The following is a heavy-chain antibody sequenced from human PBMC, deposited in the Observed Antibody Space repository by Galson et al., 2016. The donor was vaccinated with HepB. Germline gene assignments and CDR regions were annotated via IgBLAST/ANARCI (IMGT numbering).Heavy chain of an antibody. V-gene: IGHV5-51*01. D-gene: IGHD2-8*01. J-gene: IGHJ5*02. CDR2: ISPGYSDT. CDR3: ARQDCSNGVCYPET. Sequence: QSGAEVKKPGESLKISCKGSGYNFTNYWNGWVRQRPGKGLDWMGLISPGYSDTRNSLSFQGLVTISADKSITTAYLQWSSLKASDTAIYYCARQDCSNGVCYPETWCQGTLVTFSS. CDR1: GYNFTNYW.